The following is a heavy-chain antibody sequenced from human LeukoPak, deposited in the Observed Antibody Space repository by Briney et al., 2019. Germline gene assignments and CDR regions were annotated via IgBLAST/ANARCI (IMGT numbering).Heavy chain of an antibody. CDR3: ARAAWRGSNSRDAFDI. Sequence: PSETLSLTCTVSGGSISNGGDYWSWLRQHPGKGLEWNGYIYHSGSTYYNPSLKSRVTISVDTSKSQFSLELSSVTAADTAVYYCARAAWRGSNSRDAFDIWGLGTMVTVSS. J-gene: IGHJ3*02. CDR1: GGSISNGGDY. D-gene: IGHD4-23*01. V-gene: IGHV4-31*03. CDR2: IYHSGST.